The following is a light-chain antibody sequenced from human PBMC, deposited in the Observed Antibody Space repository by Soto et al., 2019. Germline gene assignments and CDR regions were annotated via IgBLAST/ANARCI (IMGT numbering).Light chain of an antibody. J-gene: IGKJ5*01. V-gene: IGKV1-39*01. Sequence: IQMTQSPSSLSASVGDRVTITCRASQSISSYLNWYQQKPGKAPKLMIFAASSLQSGVPFTFSGSGSGTDFTLTISGLQSEDFATYYCQQSFSTPTFGQGTRLEIK. CDR2: AAS. CDR3: QQSFSTPT. CDR1: QSISSY.